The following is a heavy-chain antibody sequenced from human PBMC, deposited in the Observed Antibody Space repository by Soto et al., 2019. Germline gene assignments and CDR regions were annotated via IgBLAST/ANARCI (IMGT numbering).Heavy chain of an antibody. J-gene: IGHJ6*03. CDR1: SGTISSSNW. Sequence: SSETLSLTCAVSSGTISSSNWWTWVRQTPGKGLEWIGEIYQSGSTNSNPSLKSRVTISVDKSKNEFSLKLRSVTAADTAVYYCASIGIAAVGYYRDVWGKGTTVTVSS. V-gene: IGHV4-4*02. CDR3: ASIGIAAVGYYRDV. CDR2: IYQSGST. D-gene: IGHD6-13*01.